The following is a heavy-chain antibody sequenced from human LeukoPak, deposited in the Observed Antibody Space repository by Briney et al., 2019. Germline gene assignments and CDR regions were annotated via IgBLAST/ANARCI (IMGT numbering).Heavy chain of an antibody. Sequence: SETLSLTCAVYGGSFSGYYWSWIRHPPGKGLEWIGETSQSGSTNYNSSLKSRVTISVDTSKSQFSLKLSSVTAADTAVYYCARLYSRFYYYYMDVWGKGTTATVSS. D-gene: IGHD3-22*01. CDR2: TSQSGST. J-gene: IGHJ6*03. CDR3: ARLYSRFYYYYMDV. CDR1: GGSFSGYY. V-gene: IGHV4-34*01.